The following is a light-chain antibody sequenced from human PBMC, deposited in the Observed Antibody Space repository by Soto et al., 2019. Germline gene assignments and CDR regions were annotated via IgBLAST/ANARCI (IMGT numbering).Light chain of an antibody. J-gene: IGLJ1*01. CDR1: SSDVGGYNY. V-gene: IGLV2-14*01. CDR3: SSDTSSSTYV. Sequence: QSALTQPASVSGSPGQSITISCTGTSSDVGGYNYVSWYQQHPGQAPTLMIYDVSNRPSGVSNRFSGSKSGNTASLTISGLQAEDEADYYCSSDTSSSTYVFGTRTQRTVL. CDR2: DVS.